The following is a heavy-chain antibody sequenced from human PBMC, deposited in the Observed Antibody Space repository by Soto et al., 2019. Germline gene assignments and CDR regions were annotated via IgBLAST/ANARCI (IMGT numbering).Heavy chain of an antibody. CDR1: GFTFSSYA. V-gene: IGHV3-23*01. CDR2: ISGSGGST. D-gene: IGHD2-2*02. Sequence: PGGSLRLSCAASGFTFSSYAMSWVRQAPGKGLEWVSAISGSGGSTYYADSVKGRFTISRDNSKNTLYLQMNSLRAEDTAVYYCAKSLFYLGYCSSTSCYMGRNWGQGTLVTVSS. CDR3: AKSLFYLGYCSSTSCYMGRN. J-gene: IGHJ4*02.